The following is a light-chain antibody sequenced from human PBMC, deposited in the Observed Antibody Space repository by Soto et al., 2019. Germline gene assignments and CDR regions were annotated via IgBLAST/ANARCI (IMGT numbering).Light chain of an antibody. CDR2: KTS. CDR1: QSISSW. V-gene: IGKV1-5*03. CDR3: QQCHSYPWT. J-gene: IGKJ1*01. Sequence: DIQMTQSPSTLSASVGDRVTITYRASQSISSWLAWYQQKPGKAPKLLIYKTSSLESGVPSSFSGSRSGTEFARSIGSLHPEDFATYVPQQCHSYPWTFGYGTKVDIK.